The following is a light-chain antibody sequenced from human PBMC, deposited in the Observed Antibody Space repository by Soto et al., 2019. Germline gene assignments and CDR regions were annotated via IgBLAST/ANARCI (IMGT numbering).Light chain of an antibody. CDR3: QSYASSLSGWV. J-gene: IGLJ3*02. CDR1: SSNIGAGYD. Sequence: QSVLTQPPSVSGAPGQRVTISCTGSSSNIGAGYDVHWYQQLPGTAPKLLIYGNSNRPSGVPDRFSGSKSGTSASLAITGLQDEDDADYYCQSYASSLSGWVFGGGTKLTVL. V-gene: IGLV1-40*01. CDR2: GNS.